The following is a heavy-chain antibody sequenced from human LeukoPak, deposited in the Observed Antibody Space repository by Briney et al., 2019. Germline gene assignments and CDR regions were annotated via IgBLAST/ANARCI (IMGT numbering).Heavy chain of an antibody. V-gene: IGHV4-4*07. CDR3: ARDIPYYYYGMDV. J-gene: IGHJ6*02. CDR2: IYTSGST. Sequence: PSETLSLTCTVSGGSISSYYWSWIRKPPGKGLEWIGRIYTSGSTNYNPSLKSRVTMSVDTSKNQFSLKLSSVTAADTAVYYCARDIPYYYYGMDVWGQGTTVTVSS. CDR1: GGSISSYY.